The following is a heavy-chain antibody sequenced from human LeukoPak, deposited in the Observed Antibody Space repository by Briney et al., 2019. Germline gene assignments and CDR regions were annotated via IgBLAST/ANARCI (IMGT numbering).Heavy chain of an antibody. Sequence: PGGSLTLSCAVSGSTISSYSMSWVRQAPGKGLEWVSSFSSGASTDYADSVKGRFTISRDNPKNPVYLQMNSLRAEDTAVYYCAKQRVSNGYYYFDYWGQGTLVTVSS. V-gene: IGHV3-23*01. CDR3: AKQRVSNGYYYFDY. CDR1: GSTISSYS. CDR2: FSSGAST. D-gene: IGHD3-22*01. J-gene: IGHJ4*02.